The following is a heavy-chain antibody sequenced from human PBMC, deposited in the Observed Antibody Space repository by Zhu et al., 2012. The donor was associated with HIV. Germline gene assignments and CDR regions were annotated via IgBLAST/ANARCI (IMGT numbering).Heavy chain of an antibody. CDR1: GGSISSSSYY. J-gene: IGHJ4*02. V-gene: IGHV4-39*07. Sequence: QVQLQESGPGLVKPSETLSLTCTVSGGSISSSSYYWGWIRQPPGKGLEWIGSIYYSGSTYYNPSLKSRVTISVDTSKNQFSLKLSSVTAADTAVYYCARHPNLWFGDYTFDYWGQGPWVHVSS. D-gene: IGHD3-10*01. CDR3: ARHPNLWFGDYTFDY. CDR2: IYYSGST.